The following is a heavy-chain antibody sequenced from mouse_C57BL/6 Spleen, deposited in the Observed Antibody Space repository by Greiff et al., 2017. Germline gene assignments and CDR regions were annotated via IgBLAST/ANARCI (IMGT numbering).Heavy chain of an antibody. D-gene: IGHD1-1*01. V-gene: IGHV1-85*01. Sequence: QVQLKQSGPELVKPGASVKLSCKASGYTFTSYDINWVKQRPGQGLEWIGWIYPRDGSTKYNEKFKGKATLTVDTSSSTAYMELHSLTSEDSAVYFCARSRTTVRFAYWGQGTLVTVSA. J-gene: IGHJ3*01. CDR2: IYPRDGST. CDR3: ARSRTTVRFAY. CDR1: GYTFTSYD.